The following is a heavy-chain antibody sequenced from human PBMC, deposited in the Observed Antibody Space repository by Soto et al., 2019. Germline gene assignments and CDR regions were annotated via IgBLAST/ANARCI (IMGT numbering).Heavy chain of an antibody. V-gene: IGHV1-3*01. Sequence: ASVKVSCKASGYTFTSYAMHWVRQAPGQRLEWMGWINAGNGKTKYSQKFQGRVTITRDTSTSTAYMELSSLRSEDTAVYYCARDLRAYYDSSGYYYYYYGMDVWGQGTTVTV. CDR1: GYTFTSYA. D-gene: IGHD3-22*01. CDR3: ARDLRAYYDSSGYYYYYYGMDV. CDR2: INAGNGKT. J-gene: IGHJ6*02.